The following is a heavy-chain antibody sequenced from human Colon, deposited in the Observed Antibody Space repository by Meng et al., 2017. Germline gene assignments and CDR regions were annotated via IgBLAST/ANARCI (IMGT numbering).Heavy chain of an antibody. CDR1: GGSITSSDW. J-gene: IGHJ5*02. V-gene: IGHV4-4*02. CDR2: TYQNGRP. D-gene: IGHD6-19*01. CDR3: AREVVVAGTRNWLDP. Sequence: QVQRQESGPGLVKPTGTPPITCTGSGGSITSSDWWSWVRQTPGKGLEWIGETYQNGRPNYNPSLKSRVTISVDKSKNQFSLNMTSVTAADTAVYYCAREVVVAGTRNWLDPWGQGILVTVSS.